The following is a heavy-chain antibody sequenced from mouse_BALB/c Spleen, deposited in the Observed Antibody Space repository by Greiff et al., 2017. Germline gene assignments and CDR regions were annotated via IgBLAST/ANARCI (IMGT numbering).Heavy chain of an antibody. CDR1: GYTFTDYA. CDR2: ISTYYGDA. D-gene: IGHD2-14*01. V-gene: IGHV1S137*01. CDR3: ARTYYRYDYYAMDY. J-gene: IGHJ4*01. Sequence: VQLQQSGAELVRPGVSVKISCKGSGYTFTDYAMHWVKQSHAKSLEWIGVISTYYGDASYNQKFKGKATMTVDKSSSTAYMELARLTSEDSAIYYCARTYYRYDYYAMDYWGQGTSVTVSS.